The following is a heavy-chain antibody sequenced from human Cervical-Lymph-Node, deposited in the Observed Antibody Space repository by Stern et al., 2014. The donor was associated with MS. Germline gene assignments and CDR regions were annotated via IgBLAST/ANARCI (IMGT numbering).Heavy chain of an antibody. CDR1: GYTFTRYD. J-gene: IGHJ4*02. D-gene: IGHD1-20*01. Sequence: VQLVESGAEVKKPGASVKVSCKASGYTFTRYDIALVRQAPGQGLEWMGWISVYNGNTKYAQKLQGRVPMTRDTTTNTASLELRSLISDDTAVYYCARWAYNWDFDYWGQGTLVTVSS. V-gene: IGHV1-18*01. CDR3: ARWAYNWDFDY. CDR2: ISVYNGNT.